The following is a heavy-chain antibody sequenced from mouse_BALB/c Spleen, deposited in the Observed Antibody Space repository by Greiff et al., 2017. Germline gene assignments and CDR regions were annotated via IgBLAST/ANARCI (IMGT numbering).Heavy chain of an antibody. CDR3: ARDSSGYLYYYAMDY. D-gene: IGHD3-1*01. J-gene: IGHJ4*01. Sequence: DVKLVESGGGLVQPGGSLKLSCAASGFTFSSYGMSWVRQTPDKRLELVATINSNGGSTYYPDSVKGRFTISRDNAKNTLYLQMSSLKSEDTAMYYCARDSSGYLYYYAMDYWGQGTSVTVSS. CDR2: INSNGGST. CDR1: GFTFSSYG. V-gene: IGHV5-6-3*01.